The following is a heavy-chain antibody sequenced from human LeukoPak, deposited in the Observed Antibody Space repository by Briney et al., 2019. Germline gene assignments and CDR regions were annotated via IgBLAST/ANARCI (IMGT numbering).Heavy chain of an antibody. V-gene: IGHV3-23*01. D-gene: IGHD6-19*01. CDR1: GFAFSSFA. Sequence: GGSLRLSCAASGFAFSSFAMGWVRQSPGKGLEWLSTINGGGNTTFYADSVKGRFTISRDNSKNTLYLHMDSLRPDDTAIYYCTKELHVAVAVADYYYFYVDVWGRGTAVTVSS. CDR3: TKELHVAVAVADYYYFYVDV. CDR2: INGGGNTT. J-gene: IGHJ6*03.